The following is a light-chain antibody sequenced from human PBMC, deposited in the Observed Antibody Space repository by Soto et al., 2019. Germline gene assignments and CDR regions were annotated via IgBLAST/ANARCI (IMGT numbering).Light chain of an antibody. V-gene: IGKV1D-12*01. J-gene: IGKJ2*01. CDR1: QGISTW. Sequence: DIQMTQSTSSVSASIGDRVTITCRASQGISTWLAWYQQKPGKAPKLLIYAASILQTGVPSRFSGSGSGTDFTLTISSLQPEDCATYYCQQAINFPYTFGQGTKLDIK. CDR3: QQAINFPYT. CDR2: AAS.